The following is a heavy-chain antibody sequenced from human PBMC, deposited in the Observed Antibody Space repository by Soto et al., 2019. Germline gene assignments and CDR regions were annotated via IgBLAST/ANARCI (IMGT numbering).Heavy chain of an antibody. V-gene: IGHV1-8*01. CDR1: GYTFTSYD. CDR2: MNPNSGNT. J-gene: IGHJ6*02. CDR3: TRVLDPIYYDFWNGLNGYYYYGIDV. Sequence: GSSVKVSCKASGYTFTSYDINWVRQATGQGLEWMGWMNPNSGNTGYAQKFQGRVTMTRNTSISTAYMELSSLRSEDTAVYYCTRVLDPIYYDFWNGLNGYYYYGIDVWGQGSTGTVSS. D-gene: IGHD3-3*01.